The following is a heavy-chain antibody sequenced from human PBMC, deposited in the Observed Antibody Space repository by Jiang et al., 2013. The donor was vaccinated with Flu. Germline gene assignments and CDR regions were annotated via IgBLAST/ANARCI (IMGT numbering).Heavy chain of an antibody. Sequence: TVYGESFSGYYWSWIRQPPGKGLEWIGEINHSGSTNYNPSLKSRVTISVDTSKNQFSLKLTSVTAADTAVYHCARGGNKKFDYWGQGTLVTVSS. CDR2: INHSGST. J-gene: IGHJ4*02. D-gene: IGHD4-23*01. V-gene: IGHV4-34*01. CDR1: GESFSGYY. CDR3: ARGGNKKFDY.